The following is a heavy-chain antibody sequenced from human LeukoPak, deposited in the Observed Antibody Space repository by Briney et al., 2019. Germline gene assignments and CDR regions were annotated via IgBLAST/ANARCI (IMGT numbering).Heavy chain of an antibody. CDR2: IYYSGST. D-gene: IGHD3-22*01. CDR1: GGSISSGGYY. V-gene: IGHV4-31*03. J-gene: IGHJ3*02. CDR3: AREEGTMRWRAFDI. Sequence: PSQTLSLTCTVSGGSISSGGYYWSWIRQHPGKGLEWIGYIYYSGSTYYNPSLKSRVTISVDTSKNQFSLKLSSVTAADTAVYYCAREEGTMRWRAFDIWGQGTMVTVSS.